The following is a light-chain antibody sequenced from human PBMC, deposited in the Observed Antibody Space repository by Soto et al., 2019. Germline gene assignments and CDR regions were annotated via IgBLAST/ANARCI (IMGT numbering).Light chain of an antibody. V-gene: IGKV3-20*01. CDR2: DTS. CDR3: QQYGSSPRT. CDR1: QSVSNF. Sequence: EIVLTQSPATLSLSPGKRATLSCRASQSVSNFLAWYQQKPGQAPRLLIYDTSNRAGGIPARFSGSGSGTDFTLTISRLEPEDFAVYYCQQYGSSPRTFGQGTKVDIK. J-gene: IGKJ1*01.